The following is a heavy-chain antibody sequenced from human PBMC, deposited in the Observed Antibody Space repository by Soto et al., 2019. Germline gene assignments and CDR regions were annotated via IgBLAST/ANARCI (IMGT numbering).Heavy chain of an antibody. Sequence: SATLSLTCAVYGGSFSGYYWSWIRQPPGRGLEWIGEINHSGSTNYNPSLKSRVTISVDTSKNQFSLKLSSVTAADTAVYYCAVTVTTSGFDYWGQGTLVTVS. V-gene: IGHV4-34*01. J-gene: IGHJ4*02. D-gene: IGHD4-17*01. CDR2: INHSGST. CDR3: AVTVTTSGFDY. CDR1: GGSFSGYY.